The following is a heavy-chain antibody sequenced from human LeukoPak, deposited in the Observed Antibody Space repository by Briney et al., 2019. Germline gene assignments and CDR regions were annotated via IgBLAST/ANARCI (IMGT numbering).Heavy chain of an antibody. D-gene: IGHD2-2*01. Sequence: ASVRVSCKDSGYTFTSYDINWVRQAPGQGLEWMGWMKPNSGNTGYAQKFQGRVTMTRNTSISTAYMERSSLRSEDTAVYYCARGLRYCSSTSCRDYWGQGTLVTVSS. V-gene: IGHV1-8*01. J-gene: IGHJ4*02. CDR3: ARGLRYCSSTSCRDY. CDR2: MKPNSGNT. CDR1: GYTFTSYD.